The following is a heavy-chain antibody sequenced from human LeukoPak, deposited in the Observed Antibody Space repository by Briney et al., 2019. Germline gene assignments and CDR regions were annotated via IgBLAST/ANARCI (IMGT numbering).Heavy chain of an antibody. Sequence: GGSLRLSCAASGFTFSTYAIHWVRQALGKGLEWLTIISFDGSNKYYADSVKGRFTISRDNSKNTLYLQMNSLRAEDTAMYYCAREGGAGFGELLYGMDVWGQGTTVTVSS. CDR3: AREGGAGFGELLYGMDV. V-gene: IGHV3-30*04. D-gene: IGHD3-10*01. CDR2: ISFDGSNK. J-gene: IGHJ6*02. CDR1: GFTFSTYA.